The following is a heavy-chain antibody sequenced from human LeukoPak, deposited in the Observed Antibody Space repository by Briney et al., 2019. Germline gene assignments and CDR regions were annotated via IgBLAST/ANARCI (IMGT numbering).Heavy chain of an antibody. CDR1: GFTFSSYG. J-gene: IGHJ4*02. Sequence: PGGSLRLSCAASGFTFSSYGMHWVRQAPGKGLEWVAFIRYGGTTKYYADSVKGRFTISRDNSKNTLYLQMNSLGVEDTAVYYCAGSSGWYYFDYWGQGTLVTVSS. CDR2: IRYGGTTK. V-gene: IGHV3-30*02. D-gene: IGHD6-19*01. CDR3: AGSSGWYYFDY.